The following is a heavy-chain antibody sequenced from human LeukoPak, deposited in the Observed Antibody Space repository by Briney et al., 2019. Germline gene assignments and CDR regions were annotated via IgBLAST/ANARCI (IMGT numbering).Heavy chain of an antibody. CDR1: GGSISSYY. Sequence: RALETLSLTCTVSGGSISSYYWSWIRQPPGKGLEWIGYIYYSGSTNYNPSLKSRVTISVDTSKNQFSLKLSSVTAADTAVYYCARDRIAVAGRMDSDYWGQGTLVTVSS. D-gene: IGHD6-19*01. CDR2: IYYSGST. CDR3: ARDRIAVAGRMDSDY. V-gene: IGHV4-59*01. J-gene: IGHJ4*02.